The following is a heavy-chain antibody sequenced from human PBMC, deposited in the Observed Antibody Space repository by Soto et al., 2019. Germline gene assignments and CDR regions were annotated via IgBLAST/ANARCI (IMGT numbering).Heavy chain of an antibody. CDR2: IRSKANSYAT. Sequence: GGSLRLSCAASGFSFSGSAMHWVRQASGKGLEWVGRIRSKANSYATAYAASVKGRFTISRDDSKNTAYLQMNSLKTEDTAVYYCVLYESSGYRIGPYDYWGQGTLVTVSS. V-gene: IGHV3-73*01. D-gene: IGHD3-22*01. J-gene: IGHJ4*02. CDR1: GFSFSGSA. CDR3: VLYESSGYRIGPYDY.